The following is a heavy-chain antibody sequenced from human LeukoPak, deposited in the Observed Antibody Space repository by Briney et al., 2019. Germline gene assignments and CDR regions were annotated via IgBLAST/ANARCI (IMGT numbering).Heavy chain of an antibody. Sequence: GGSLRLSCATSGFTFDGYAMHWVRQTPGKGLEWVSGISWNSGAIGYADSVKGRFTISRDNAKNSLYLQMNSLRAEDTALYYCAKDRDGYNGNFDYWGQGNLVIVSS. D-gene: IGHD5-24*01. CDR2: ISWNSGAI. CDR1: GFTFDGYA. CDR3: AKDRDGYNGNFDY. J-gene: IGHJ4*02. V-gene: IGHV3-9*01.